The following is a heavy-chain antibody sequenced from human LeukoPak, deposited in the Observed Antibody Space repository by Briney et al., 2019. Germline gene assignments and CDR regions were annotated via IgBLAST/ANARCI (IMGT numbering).Heavy chain of an antibody. Sequence: PGGSVRLSCAASGFTFSSYDMHWVRQAPGKGLEWVALIRYDGSNKYYADSVKGRFTISRDNSKNTLYLQMNSLRGEDTAVYYCAKQGLGYWGQGTLVTVSS. CDR2: IRYDGSNK. D-gene: IGHD2-15*01. CDR1: GFTFSSYD. V-gene: IGHV3-30*02. J-gene: IGHJ4*02. CDR3: AKQGLGY.